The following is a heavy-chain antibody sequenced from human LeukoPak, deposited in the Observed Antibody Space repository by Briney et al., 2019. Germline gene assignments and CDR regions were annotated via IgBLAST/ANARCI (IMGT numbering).Heavy chain of an antibody. CDR3: ANPTTVTPGDY. Sequence: GGSLRLSCAASGFTFSSYGMHWVRQAPGKGLEWVAFIRYDGSKKYYADSVKGRFTISRDNSKNTLYLQMNSLRAEDTAMYYCANPTTVTPGDYWGQGTLVTVSS. CDR2: IRYDGSKK. D-gene: IGHD4-17*01. J-gene: IGHJ4*02. V-gene: IGHV3-30*02. CDR1: GFTFSSYG.